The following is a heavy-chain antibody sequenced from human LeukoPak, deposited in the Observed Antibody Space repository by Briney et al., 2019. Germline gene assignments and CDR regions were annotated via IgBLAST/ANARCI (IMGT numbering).Heavy chain of an antibody. Sequence: GGSLRLSCAASGFTFSSYAMSWVRQAPGKGLEWVSAISGSGGSTYYADSVKGRFTISRDNSKNTLYLQMNGLRAEDTAVYYCAKDLSSGYYPDNIWGQGTMVTVSS. J-gene: IGHJ3*02. D-gene: IGHD3-22*01. V-gene: IGHV3-23*01. CDR3: AKDLSSGYYPDNI. CDR2: ISGSGGST. CDR1: GFTFSSYA.